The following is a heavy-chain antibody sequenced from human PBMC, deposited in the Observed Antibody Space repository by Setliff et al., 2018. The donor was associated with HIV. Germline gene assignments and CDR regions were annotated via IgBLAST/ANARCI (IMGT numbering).Heavy chain of an antibody. CDR1: GGSFSGYY. Sequence: SETLSLTCAVYGGSFSGYYWSWIRQPPGKGLEWIGEINHSGSTNYNPSLKSRVTISVDTSKNQFSLKLSSVTAADTAVYYCARRPYMIARTGRYFDYWGQGTLVTVSS. CDR2: INHSGST. J-gene: IGHJ4*02. CDR3: ARRPYMIARTGRYFDY. V-gene: IGHV4-34*01. D-gene: IGHD3-22*01.